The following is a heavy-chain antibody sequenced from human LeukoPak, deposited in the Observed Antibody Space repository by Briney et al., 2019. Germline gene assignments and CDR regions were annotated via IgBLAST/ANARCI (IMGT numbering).Heavy chain of an antibody. CDR3: ARDNHRYYDAFDI. V-gene: IGHV1-2*06. CDR1: GCTFTGYY. CDR2: INPNSGGT. J-gene: IGHJ3*02. D-gene: IGHD2-8*01. Sequence: ASVKVSCKASGCTFTGYYMHWVRQAPGQGLEWMGRINPNSGGTNYAQKFQGRVTMTRDTSISTAYMELSRLRSDDTAVYYCARDNHRYYDAFDIWGQGTMVTVSS.